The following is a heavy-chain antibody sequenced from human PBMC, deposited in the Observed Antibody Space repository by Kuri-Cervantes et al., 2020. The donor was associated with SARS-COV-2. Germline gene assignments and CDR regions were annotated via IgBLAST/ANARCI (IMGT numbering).Heavy chain of an antibody. D-gene: IGHD4-23*01. Sequence: GSLRLSCAVSGYSISSGYYWGWIRQPPGKGLEWIGSIYHSGSTYYNPSLTSRVTISVDTSKNQFSLKLSSVTAADTAVYYCARDLLDYGGKGHFDYWGQGTLVTVSS. J-gene: IGHJ4*02. CDR3: ARDLLDYGGKGHFDY. V-gene: IGHV4-38-2*01. CDR1: GYSISSGYY. CDR2: IYHSGST.